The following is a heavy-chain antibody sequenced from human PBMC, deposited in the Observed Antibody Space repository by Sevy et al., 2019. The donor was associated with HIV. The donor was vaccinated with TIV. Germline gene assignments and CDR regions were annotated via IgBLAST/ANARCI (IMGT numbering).Heavy chain of an antibody. V-gene: IGHV3-11*01. J-gene: IGHJ3*02. CDR3: ASPPKRCTSTSCPFDAFYM. CDR2: VSSSGTK. D-gene: IGHD2-2*01. Sequence: LSLTCAASGFICSDYNYMIWIRQSPGKGLEWISHVSSSGTKYYRESVKGRFTGSRNNAKNSLYLQMNNLRAEDTALYYCASPPKRCTSTSCPFDAFYMWGQGTMVTVSS. CDR1: GFICSDYNY.